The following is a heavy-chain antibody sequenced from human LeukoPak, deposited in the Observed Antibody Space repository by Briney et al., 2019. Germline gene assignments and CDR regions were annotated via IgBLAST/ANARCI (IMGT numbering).Heavy chain of an antibody. CDR1: GFTFSSYS. Sequence: GGSQRLSYAASGFTFSSYSMNWVRQAPGKGLEWVSHITASGTAMFYADSVKGRFTISRDNAKNSLYLQMNSLRDEDTAVYYCASSGSYRFDYWGQGTLVTVSS. J-gene: IGHJ4*02. D-gene: IGHD1-26*01. V-gene: IGHV3-48*02. CDR2: ITASGTAM. CDR3: ASSGSYRFDY.